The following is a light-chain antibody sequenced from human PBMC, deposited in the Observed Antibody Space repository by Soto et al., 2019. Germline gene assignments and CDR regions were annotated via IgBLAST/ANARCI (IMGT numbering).Light chain of an antibody. V-gene: IGLV1-44*01. CDR2: SNN. CDR3: VALVKSLNVLYV. CDR1: SCNIGSNT. Sequence: QSVLTQPPSASGTPGQRVTISCSGNSCNIGSNTVNWYKQLSGTAPKLLMYSNNHRPSGVPDRFSVSRSGTSASLAISGLPSDDEAEDYCVALVKSLNVLYVFGTGTQLTVL. J-gene: IGLJ1*01.